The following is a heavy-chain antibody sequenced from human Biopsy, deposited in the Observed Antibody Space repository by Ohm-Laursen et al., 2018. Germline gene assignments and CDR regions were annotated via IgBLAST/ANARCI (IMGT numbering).Heavy chain of an antibody. CDR1: GFSLSARGMC. CDR3: ARTPILIVSAGLVYRHRRHLQGMDV. CDR2: VDLDDYP. D-gene: IGHD6-13*01. J-gene: IGHJ6*02. Sequence: TQTLTLTCSFSGFSLSARGMCVSWIRQAPGKALEWLARVDLDDYPDSSASLQTKLSISKDTSNDQVVLTVNNVDPADTATHYCARTPILIVSAGLVYRHRRHLQGMDVWGQGIAVTVS. V-gene: IGHV2-70*11.